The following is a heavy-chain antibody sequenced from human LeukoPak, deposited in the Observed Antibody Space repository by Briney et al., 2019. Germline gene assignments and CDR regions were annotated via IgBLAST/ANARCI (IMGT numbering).Heavy chain of an antibody. CDR3: ASHYDILTGLAYFDY. J-gene: IGHJ4*02. D-gene: IGHD3-9*01. Sequence: SETLSLTCTVSGYSISSGYYWSSILQHPGRGLEWIGYIYYSGSTYYNPSLKSPFTISVDTSKNQFSLKLSSVTAADTAIYYCASHYDILTGLAYFDYWGQRTLVTVSS. CDR1: GYSISSGYY. CDR2: IYYSGST. V-gene: IGHV4-38-2*02.